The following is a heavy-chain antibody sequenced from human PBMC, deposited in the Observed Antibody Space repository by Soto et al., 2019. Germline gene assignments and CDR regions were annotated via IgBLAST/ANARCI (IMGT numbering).Heavy chain of an antibody. CDR2: IWNDGSNK. CDR1: GFTFNTYG. Sequence: QVQLVESGGGVVQPGGSLRLSCTTSGFTFNTYGMHWVPQAPGKGLEGGAIIWNDGSNKYYADSVKGRFTISRENSRNTLYLQMNSLRAEDTALYYCARADCTGAYCYSWPFNYGVDVWGQGTTVTVSS. CDR3: ARADCTGAYCYSWPFNYGVDV. V-gene: IGHV3-33*08. D-gene: IGHD2-15*01. J-gene: IGHJ6*02.